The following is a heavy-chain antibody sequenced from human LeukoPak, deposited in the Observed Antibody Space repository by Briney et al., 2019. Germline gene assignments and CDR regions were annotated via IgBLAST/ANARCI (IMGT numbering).Heavy chain of an antibody. V-gene: IGHV4-34*01. J-gene: IGHJ3*02. CDR3: ARDMSIAARDAFDI. CDR1: GGSFSGYY. D-gene: IGHD6-6*01. CDR2: INHSVST. Sequence: KTSETLSLTCAVYGGSFSGYYWSWIRQPPGKGLDWIGEINHSVSTNYNPSLKSRVTISVDTSKNQFSLKQSSVTAADTAVYYCARDMSIAARDAFDIWGQGTLVTVSS.